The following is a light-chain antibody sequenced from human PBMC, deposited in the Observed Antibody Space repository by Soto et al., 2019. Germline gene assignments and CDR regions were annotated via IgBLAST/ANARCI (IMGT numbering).Light chain of an antibody. CDR2: GAS. V-gene: IGKV3-20*01. CDR3: QKYGSSPLT. Sequence: EIVLTQSPGTLSLSPGERATLSCRASQSVSSSYLAWYQQKPGQAPRLLIYGASSRATGIPDRFSGSGSGTDFTLTISRLEPEDFAVYYCQKYGSSPLTLGQGTKLEIK. J-gene: IGKJ2*01. CDR1: QSVSSSY.